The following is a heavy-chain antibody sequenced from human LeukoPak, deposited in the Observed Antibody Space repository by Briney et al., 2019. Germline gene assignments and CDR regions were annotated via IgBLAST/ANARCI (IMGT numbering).Heavy chain of an antibody. Sequence: AGGSLRLSCAASGFTFSSYSMNWVRQAPGKGLEWVSSISSSSSYIYYADSVKGRFTVSRDNAKNSLYLQMNSLRAEDTAVCYCARMAGTANFDYWGQGTLVTVSS. V-gene: IGHV3-21*01. J-gene: IGHJ4*02. CDR3: ARMAGTANFDY. CDR1: GFTFSSYS. CDR2: ISSSSSYI. D-gene: IGHD6-19*01.